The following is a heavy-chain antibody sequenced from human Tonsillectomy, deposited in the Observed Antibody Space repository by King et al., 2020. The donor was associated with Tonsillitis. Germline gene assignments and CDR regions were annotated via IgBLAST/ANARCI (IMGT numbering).Heavy chain of an antibody. D-gene: IGHD5-18*01. CDR1: GFTFDDYA. J-gene: IGHJ6*03. CDR3: AKALWLYYMDV. Sequence: VQLVESGGGVVQPGGHLRLSCAASGFTFDDYAMHWVRQAPGKDLEWVSLISADGGSTSYADSVKGRFTISRDNSKDSLYLQMNSLRTEDTALYYCAKALWLYYMDVWGKGTTVTVSS. CDR2: ISADGGST. V-gene: IGHV3-43*02.